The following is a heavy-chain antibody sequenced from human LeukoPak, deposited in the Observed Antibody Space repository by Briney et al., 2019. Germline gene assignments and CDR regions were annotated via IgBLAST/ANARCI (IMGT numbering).Heavy chain of an antibody. CDR2: INPNSGGT. Sequence: PGGSLRLSCAASGFTFTGYYMHWVRQAPGQGLEWMGWINPNSGGTNYAQKFQGRVTMTRDTSISTAYMELSRLGSDDTAVYYCAREEDNDYWGQGTLVTVSS. CDR1: GFTFTGYY. V-gene: IGHV1-2*02. J-gene: IGHJ4*02. CDR3: AREEDNDY.